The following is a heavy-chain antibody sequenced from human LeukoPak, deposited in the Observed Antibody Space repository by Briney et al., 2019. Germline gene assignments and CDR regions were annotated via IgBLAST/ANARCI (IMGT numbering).Heavy chain of an antibody. CDR2: IYHSGTT. J-gene: IGHJ4*02. CDR3: YGSG. Sequence: PSGTLSLTCTVSGGSLSSSTWWNWVRQPPGKGLEWIGQIYHSGTTNYNPSLKSRVSISVDESKNQFSLNLTSVTAADTAVYYYYGSGWGQGIQVTVSS. V-gene: IGHV4-4*02. CDR1: GGSLSSSTW. D-gene: IGHD3-10*01.